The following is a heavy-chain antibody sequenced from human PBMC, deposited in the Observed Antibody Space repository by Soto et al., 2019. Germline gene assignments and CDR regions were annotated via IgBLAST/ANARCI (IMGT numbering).Heavy chain of an antibody. V-gene: IGHV1-69*05. CDR2: IIPIFGTA. J-gene: IGHJ4*02. CDR3: ARTLYGDNVDY. Sequence: SVKVSCKASGYTFSSYAISCVRQAPGQGLEWMGGIIPIFGTANYAQKFRGRVTMTRNTSISTAYMELSSLRSEDTAVYYCARTLYGDNVDYWGQGTLVTVSS. CDR1: GYTFSSYA. D-gene: IGHD4-17*01.